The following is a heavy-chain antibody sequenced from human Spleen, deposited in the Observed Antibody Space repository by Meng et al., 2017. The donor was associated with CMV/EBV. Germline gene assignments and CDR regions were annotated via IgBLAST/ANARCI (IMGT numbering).Heavy chain of an antibody. V-gene: IGHV1-3*01. Sequence: SRSAFTDSSMHWVRQAPGQSLEWMGWINAGNGDTTYSQEFQGRVTITWDTSASTVYMELNSLTSEDTAVYYCARDGWQQTFYFDYWGQGALVTVSS. CDR3: ARDGWQQTFYFDY. D-gene: IGHD6-13*01. CDR1: RSAFTDSS. CDR2: INAGNGDT. J-gene: IGHJ4*02.